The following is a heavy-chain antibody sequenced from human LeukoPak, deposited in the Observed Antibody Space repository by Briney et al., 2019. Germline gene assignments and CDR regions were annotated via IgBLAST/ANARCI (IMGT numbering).Heavy chain of an antibody. D-gene: IGHD6-13*01. CDR1: GYTFSGYY. J-gene: IGHJ4*02. CDR2: INAGNGNT. Sequence: ASVKVSCKASGYTFSGYYIHWVRQAPGQRLEWMGWINAGNGNTKYSQKFQGRVTITRDTSASTAYMELSSLRSEDTAVYYCARDGEQQLPDYWGQGTLVTVSS. CDR3: ARDGEQQLPDY. V-gene: IGHV1-3*01.